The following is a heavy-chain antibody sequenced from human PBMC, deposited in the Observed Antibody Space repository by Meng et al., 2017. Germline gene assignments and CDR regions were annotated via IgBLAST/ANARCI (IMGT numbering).Heavy chain of an antibody. V-gene: IGHV3-53*01. CDR2: IYSGGST. J-gene: IGHJ2*01. CDR3: ARDTPRMTTVTTRYFDL. Sequence: GESLKISCAASGFTVSSNYMSWVRQAPGKGLEWVSVIYSGGSTYYADSVKGRFTISRDNSKNTLYLQMNSLRAEDTAVYYCARDTPRMTTVTTRYFDLWGRGNLVTVSS. CDR1: GFTVSSNY. D-gene: IGHD4-17*01.